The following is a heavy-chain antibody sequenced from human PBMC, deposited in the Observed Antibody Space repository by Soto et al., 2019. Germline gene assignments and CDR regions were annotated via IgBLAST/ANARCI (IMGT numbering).Heavy chain of an antibody. CDR3: ARDPYDFWSGYSRYYFDY. Sequence: PGGSLRLSCAASGFTFSSYGMHWVRQAPGKGLEWVAVISYDGSNKYYADSVKGRFTISRDNSKNTLYLQMNSLRAEDAAVYYCARDPYDFWSGYSRYYFDYWGQGTLVTVSS. J-gene: IGHJ4*02. CDR2: ISYDGSNK. D-gene: IGHD3-3*01. CDR1: GFTFSSYG. V-gene: IGHV3-30*03.